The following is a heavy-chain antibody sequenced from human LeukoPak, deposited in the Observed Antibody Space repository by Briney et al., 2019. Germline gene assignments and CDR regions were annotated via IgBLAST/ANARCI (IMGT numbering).Heavy chain of an antibody. CDR3: ARDHGSGSPDDY. CDR2: INHSGST. CDR1: GESFSGYY. V-gene: IGHV4-34*01. J-gene: IGHJ4*02. Sequence: SETLSLTCAVYGESFSGYYWSWIRQPPGKGLEWIGEINHSGSTNYNPSLKSRVTISVDTSKNQFSLKLSSVTAADTAVYYCARDHGSGSPDDYWGQGTLVTVSS. D-gene: IGHD3-10*01.